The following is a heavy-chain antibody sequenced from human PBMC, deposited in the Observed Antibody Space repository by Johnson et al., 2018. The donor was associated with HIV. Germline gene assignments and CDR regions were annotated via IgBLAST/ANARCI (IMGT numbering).Heavy chain of an antibody. J-gene: IGHJ3*02. Sequence: QVQLVESGGGVVQPGRSLRLSCAASRFTFSSYAIHWVRQAPGQGLEWVAVILYDGHNKYYADSVKGRFTISRDNFKNTLYLQMNSLRAADTAVYCCTRLKDYGDSVDPDAYDIWGQGTMVTVSS. CDR1: RFTFSSYA. V-gene: IGHV3-30*14. CDR2: ILYDGHNK. CDR3: TRLKDYGDSVDPDAYDI. D-gene: IGHD4-17*01.